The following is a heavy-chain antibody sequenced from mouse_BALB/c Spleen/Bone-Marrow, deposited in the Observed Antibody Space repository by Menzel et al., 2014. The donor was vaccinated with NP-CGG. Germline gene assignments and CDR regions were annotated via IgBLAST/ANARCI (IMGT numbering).Heavy chain of an antibody. V-gene: IGHV1S34*01. Sequence: LVKTGASVKISCKASGYSFTGYYMHWVKQSHGKSLEWIGYISCYNGATSYNQKFKGKATFTVDTSSSTAYMQFNSLTSEDSAVYYCARREQTDSSGPWFAYWGKGTLVTVSA. J-gene: IGHJ3*01. CDR2: ISCYNGAT. D-gene: IGHD3-2*01. CDR3: ARREQTDSSGPWFAY. CDR1: GYSFTGYY.